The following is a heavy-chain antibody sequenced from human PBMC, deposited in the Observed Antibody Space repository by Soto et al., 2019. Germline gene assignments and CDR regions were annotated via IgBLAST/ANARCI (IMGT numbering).Heavy chain of an antibody. CDR1: GFTCSSYA. V-gene: IGHV3-30*14. J-gene: IGHJ6*02. CDR3: ARVGFGCRGGRCYSVIDYYYDMAV. Sequence: QVQLVESGGGVVQPGRSLRLSCAASGFTCSSYAMHWVRQAPGKGLEWVAVISYDGSNKYYADSVKGRCTSSRDNSKNTLYLQMNSLRAEDTAVYYCARVGFGCRGGRCYSVIDYYYDMAVWGQGPTVPVSS. CDR2: ISYDGSNK. D-gene: IGHD2-15*01.